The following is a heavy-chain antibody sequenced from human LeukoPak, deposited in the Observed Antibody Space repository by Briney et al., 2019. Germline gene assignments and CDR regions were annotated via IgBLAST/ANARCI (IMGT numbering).Heavy chain of an antibody. V-gene: IGHV3-48*04. CDR2: ISSSSSTI. D-gene: IGHD3-22*01. CDR1: GFTFSSYS. J-gene: IGHJ3*01. CDR3: ARDHHRRLYDSQARDTFDF. Sequence: GGSLRLSCAASGFTFSSYSMNWVRQAPGKGLEWVSYISSSSSTIYYADSVKGRFTISRDNAKNSLYLQMNSLRAEDTAVYYCARDHHRRLYDSQARDTFDFWGQGTMVTVSS.